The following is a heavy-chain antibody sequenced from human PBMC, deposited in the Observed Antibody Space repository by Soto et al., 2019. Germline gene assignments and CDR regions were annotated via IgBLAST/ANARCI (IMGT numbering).Heavy chain of an antibody. D-gene: IGHD2-8*01. CDR2: IYWDDDK. CDR3: AHRYAGSYFDY. Sequence: ESGPTLVNPTQTLTLTCTFVGFSLSTNGVGVGWMRQPPGKALEWLALIYWDDDKRYSSSLKTRLTITKDTSKNQVVLTMTNMDPVDTATYYCAHRYAGSYFDYWGQGTMVTVSS. V-gene: IGHV2-5*02. J-gene: IGHJ4*02. CDR1: GFSLSTNGVG.